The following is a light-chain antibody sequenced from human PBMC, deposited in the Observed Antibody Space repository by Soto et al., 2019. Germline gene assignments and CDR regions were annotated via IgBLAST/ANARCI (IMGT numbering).Light chain of an antibody. Sequence: AIQVTQSPSSLSASVGDTVTITCRASQGISSAFAWYQQKPGKVPRLLIYDVFNLQSGVPSRFSGRGSGTDFTLTVSRLQREDVANYYCLQLETCPLTFGQGTRLEVK. CDR1: QGISSA. V-gene: IGKV1-13*02. CDR3: LQLETCPLT. CDR2: DVF. J-gene: IGKJ5*01.